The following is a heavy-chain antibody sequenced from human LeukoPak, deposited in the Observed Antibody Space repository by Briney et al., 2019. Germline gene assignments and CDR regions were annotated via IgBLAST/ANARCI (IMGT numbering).Heavy chain of an antibody. CDR3: AKDNMVRGVITGPIDY. CDR2: ISGSGSST. CDR1: GITFSSYV. Sequence: GGSLRLSCAASGITFSSYVMSWVRQAPGKGLEWVSDISGSGSSTHYADSVKGRFTISRDNSKNTLYLQMNSLRAEDTAVYYCAKDNMVRGVITGPIDYWGQGTLVTVSS. J-gene: IGHJ4*02. D-gene: IGHD3-10*01. V-gene: IGHV3-23*01.